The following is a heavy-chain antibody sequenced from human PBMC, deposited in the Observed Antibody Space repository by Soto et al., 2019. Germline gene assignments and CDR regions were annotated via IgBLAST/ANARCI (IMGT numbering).Heavy chain of an antibody. CDR1: GYTFSAFW. V-gene: IGHV5-10-1*01. D-gene: IGHD2-8*01. CDR2: IDPRDSYS. Sequence: PGVSLKISCQASGYTFSAFWITWVRQMPGKGLDWMATIDPRDSYSNSSLSFQGHVTISADKSIVYAYLHWSPLDASDTAIYYCARLSTGFCTKNTWKHSCGVDVWGQGTTVTVS. CDR3: ARLSTGFCTKNTWKHSCGVDV. J-gene: IGHJ6*02.